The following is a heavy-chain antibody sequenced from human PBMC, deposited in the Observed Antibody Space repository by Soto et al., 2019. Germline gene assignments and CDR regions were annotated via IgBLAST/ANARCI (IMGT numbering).Heavy chain of an antibody. Sequence: SETLSLTCTVSGGSSGAYFWNWVRQPPGKGLEWIGNIYYTGATSYNPSLESRVTISLDKSENQFSLKVTSLTAADTAVYYCASRDPGTSVDYWGQGTLVTVSS. D-gene: IGHD1-7*01. V-gene: IGHV4-59*08. J-gene: IGHJ4*02. CDR3: ASRDPGTSVDY. CDR2: IYYTGAT. CDR1: GGSSGAYF.